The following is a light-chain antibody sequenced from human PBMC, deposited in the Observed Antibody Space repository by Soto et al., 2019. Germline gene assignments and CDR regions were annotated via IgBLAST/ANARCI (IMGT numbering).Light chain of an antibody. Sequence: SYELTQPPSVSVAPGQAAKIFCGGNNIGSKTVHWYQQAPGQAPVMVVYDDGERPSGIPERFSGSNSGNTATLTISRVEAGDEADYYCQVWDSDTDHVVFGGGTKLTVL. V-gene: IGLV3-21*02. CDR2: DDG. CDR1: NIGSKT. CDR3: QVWDSDTDHVV. J-gene: IGLJ3*02.